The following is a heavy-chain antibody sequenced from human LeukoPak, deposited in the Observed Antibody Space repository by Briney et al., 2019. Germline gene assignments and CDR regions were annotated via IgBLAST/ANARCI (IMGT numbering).Heavy chain of an antibody. J-gene: IGHJ1*01. CDR2: IKSDGST. CDR1: GFTFSSYW. CDR3: ARAPSEIGGYYPEYFRH. D-gene: IGHD3-22*01. V-gene: IGHV3-74*01. Sequence: PGGSLRLSCAASGFTFSSYWMHWVRQAPGKGRVWVSRIKSDGSTNYADSVKGRFTISRDNAKNTLSLQMNSLRAEDTGVYYCARAPSEIGGYYPEYFRHWGQGTLVTVSS.